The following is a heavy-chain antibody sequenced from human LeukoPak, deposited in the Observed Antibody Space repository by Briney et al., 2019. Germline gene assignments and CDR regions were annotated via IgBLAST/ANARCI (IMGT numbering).Heavy chain of an antibody. V-gene: IGHV4-39*01. Sequence: SETLSLTCTVSDGSISSSSCYWGWIRQPPGKGLEWIGSIYYSGSTSYNPSLKSRVTISVDTSNNQFSLKLTSLTAADTAVYYCARHRHSHHYDYWGQGTLVTVSS. CDR1: DGSISSSSCY. J-gene: IGHJ4*02. CDR2: IYYSGST. CDR3: ARHRHSHHYDY. D-gene: IGHD5-18*01.